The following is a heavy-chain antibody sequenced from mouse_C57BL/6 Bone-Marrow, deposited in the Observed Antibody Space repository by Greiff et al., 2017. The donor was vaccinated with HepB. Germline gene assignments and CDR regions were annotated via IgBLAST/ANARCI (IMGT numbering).Heavy chain of an antibody. CDR1: GYTFTSYW. CDR2: IYPGSGST. Sequence: QVQLQQSGAELVKPGASVKMSCKASGYTFTSYWITWVKQRPGQGLEWIGDIYPGSGSTNYNEKFKSKATLTVDTSSSTAYMQLSSLPSEDSAVYYCARNYGDWFAYWGQGTLVTVSA. D-gene: IGHD1-1*01. CDR3: ARNYGDWFAY. V-gene: IGHV1-55*01. J-gene: IGHJ3*01.